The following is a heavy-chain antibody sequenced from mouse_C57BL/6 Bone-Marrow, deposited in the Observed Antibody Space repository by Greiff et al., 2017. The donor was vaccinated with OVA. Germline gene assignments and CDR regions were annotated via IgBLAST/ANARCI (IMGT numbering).Heavy chain of an antibody. V-gene: IGHV6-6*01. CDR1: GFTFSDAW. Sequence: EVKLQESGGGLVQPGGSMKLSCAASGFTFSDAWMDWVRQSPEKGLEWVAEIRNKANNHATYYAESVKGRFTISRDDSKSSVYLQMNSLRAEDTGIYYCTGHYGSPYAMDYWGQGTSVTVSS. CDR2: IRNKANNHAT. J-gene: IGHJ4*01. CDR3: TGHYGSPYAMDY. D-gene: IGHD1-1*01.